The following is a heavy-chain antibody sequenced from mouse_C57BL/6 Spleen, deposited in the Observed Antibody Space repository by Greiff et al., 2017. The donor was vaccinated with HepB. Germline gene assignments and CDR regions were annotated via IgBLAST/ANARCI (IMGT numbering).Heavy chain of an antibody. J-gene: IGHJ2*01. CDR1: GYAFSSSW. CDR2: IYPGDGDT. Sequence: QVQLQQSGPELVKPGASVKISCKASGYAFSSSWMNWVKQRPGKGLEWIGRIYPGDGDTNYNGKFKGKATLTADKSSSTAYMQLSSLTSEDSAVYFCARNTYGTFDYWGQGTTLTVSS. CDR3: ARNTYGTFDY. V-gene: IGHV1-82*01. D-gene: IGHD2-10*02.